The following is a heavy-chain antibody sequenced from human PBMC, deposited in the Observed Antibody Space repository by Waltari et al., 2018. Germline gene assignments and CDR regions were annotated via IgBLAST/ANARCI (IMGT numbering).Heavy chain of an antibody. D-gene: IGHD5-12*01. CDR1: VGSILRYS. CDR3: ARGGYSGYGVRYYFDY. V-gene: IGHV4-59*01. CDR2: IYHSGST. J-gene: IGHJ4*02. Sequence: QVQLQESGPGLVKPSEPLSLPCTASVGSILRYSWSGGRRPPGKGLELIGYIYHSGSTNYNPSLKSRVTISVDTSKNQFSLRLSSVTAADTAVYYCARGGYSGYGVRYYFDYWGQGTLVTVSS.